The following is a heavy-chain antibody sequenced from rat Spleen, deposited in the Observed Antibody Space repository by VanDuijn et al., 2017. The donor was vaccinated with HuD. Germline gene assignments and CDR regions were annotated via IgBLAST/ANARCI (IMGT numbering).Heavy chain of an antibody. D-gene: IGHD1-6*01. V-gene: IGHV5-25*01. CDR3: ARGGFFRY. J-gene: IGHJ2*01. CDR2: ISTGGGNT. Sequence: EVQLVESDGGLVRPGRSLKLSCAASGFIFSDHYVAWVRQAPTKGLEWVATISTGGGNTYYRDSVKGRFTISRDTVQNILYLQMNSPRSEDTATYYCARGGFFRYWGQGVMVTVSS. CDR1: GFIFSDHY.